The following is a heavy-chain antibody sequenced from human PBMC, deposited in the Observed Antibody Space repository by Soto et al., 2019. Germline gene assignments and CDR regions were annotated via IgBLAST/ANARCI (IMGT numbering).Heavy chain of an antibody. D-gene: IGHD6-13*01. CDR3: ARAEGYRSTWGLFDP. Sequence: QVQLQESGPGLVKPSQTLSLTCTVSGGSISSGYYYWSWIRQHPGKGLEWIGYIYYSGTTYYNPSLKSRVSISVDTSKNQFSLKLTSVTAADTAVYYCARAEGYRSTWGLFDPWGQGTLVTVSS. V-gene: IGHV4-31*03. J-gene: IGHJ5*02. CDR2: IYYSGTT. CDR1: GGSISSGYYY.